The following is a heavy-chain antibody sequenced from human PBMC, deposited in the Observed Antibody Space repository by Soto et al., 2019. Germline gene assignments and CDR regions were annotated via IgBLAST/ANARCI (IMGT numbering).Heavy chain of an antibody. D-gene: IGHD1-26*01. V-gene: IGHV1-69*01. CDR2: IIPIFGTA. CDR1: GGTFSSYA. CDR3: ARGGSYYGAYYFDY. J-gene: IGHJ4*02. Sequence: QVQLVQSGAEVKKPGSSVKVSCKASGGTFSSYAISWVRQAPGQGLEWMGGIIPIFGTANYAQKFQGRVTITADESTSTAYRELSSLRSEDTAVYYCARGGSYYGAYYFDYWGQGTLVTVSS.